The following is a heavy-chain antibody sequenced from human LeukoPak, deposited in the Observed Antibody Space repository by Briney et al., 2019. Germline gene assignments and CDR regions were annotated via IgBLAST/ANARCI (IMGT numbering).Heavy chain of an antibody. V-gene: IGHV2-5*01. J-gene: IGHJ4*02. D-gene: IGHD1-26*01. CDR2: IFWSGAK. Sequence: SGPTLVKPTQSLTLTCPFSGFSLRTSGVGVGWTRQPLGKALEWLALIFWSGAKRYSPSLMSRLTITADASNNQVVLTMTNMDPVDTATYYCAHRGSGSYAFDYWGEGTLVTVSS. CDR1: GFSLRTSGVG. CDR3: AHRGSGSYAFDY.